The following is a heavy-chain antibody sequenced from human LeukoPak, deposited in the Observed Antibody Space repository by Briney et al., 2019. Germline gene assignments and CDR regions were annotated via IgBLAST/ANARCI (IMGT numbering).Heavy chain of an antibody. J-gene: IGHJ6*03. Sequence: PGGSLRLSCAASGFTFSSYGMHWVRQAPGKVLEWVAFIRYGGSNKYYADSVKGRFTISRDNSKNTLYLQMNSLRAEDTALYYCAQGVMYYYYYMDVWGKGTTVTVSS. V-gene: IGHV3-30*02. CDR2: IRYGGSNK. CDR1: GFTFSSYG. CDR3: AQGVMYYYYYMDV. D-gene: IGHD3-16*01.